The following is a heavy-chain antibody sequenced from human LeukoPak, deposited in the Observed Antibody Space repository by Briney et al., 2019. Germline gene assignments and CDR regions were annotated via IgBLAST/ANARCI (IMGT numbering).Heavy chain of an antibody. D-gene: IGHD3-10*01. Sequence: SETLSLTCAVYGGSFSGYYWSWIRQPPGKGLEWIGEINHSGSTNYNPSPKSRVTISVDTSKNQFSLKLSSVTAADTAVYYCARDRLLYYYGSGSYPDAFDIWGQGTMVTVSS. CDR2: INHSGST. J-gene: IGHJ3*02. CDR3: ARDRLLYYYGSGSYPDAFDI. V-gene: IGHV4-34*01. CDR1: GGSFSGYY.